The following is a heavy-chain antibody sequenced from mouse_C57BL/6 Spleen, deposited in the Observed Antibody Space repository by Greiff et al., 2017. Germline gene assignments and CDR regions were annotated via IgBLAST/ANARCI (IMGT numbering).Heavy chain of an antibody. CDR1: GYTSTDYY. CDR3: ARDYGSSNWFAY. V-gene: IGHV1-26*01. D-gene: IGHD1-1*01. J-gene: IGHJ3*01. Sequence: EVQLQQSGPELVKPGASVKISCKASGYTSTDYYMNWVKQSHGKSLEWIGDINPNNGGTSYNQKFKGKATLTVDKSSSTAYMELRSLTSEDSAVYYCARDYGSSNWFAYWGQGTLVTVSA. CDR2: INPNNGGT.